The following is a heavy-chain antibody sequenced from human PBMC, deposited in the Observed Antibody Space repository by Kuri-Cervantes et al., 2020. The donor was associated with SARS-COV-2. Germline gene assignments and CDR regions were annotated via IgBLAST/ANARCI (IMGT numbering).Heavy chain of an antibody. Sequence: SETLSLTCTVSGYSISSGYYWGWIRQPPGKGLEWIGSIYHSGSTYYNPSLKSRVTISVDTSKNQFSLKLSSVTAADTAVYYCARLGAFDIWGQGTMVTVSS. CDR1: GYSISSGYY. J-gene: IGHJ3*02. V-gene: IGHV4-38-2*02. CDR2: IYHSGST. CDR3: ARLGAFDI.